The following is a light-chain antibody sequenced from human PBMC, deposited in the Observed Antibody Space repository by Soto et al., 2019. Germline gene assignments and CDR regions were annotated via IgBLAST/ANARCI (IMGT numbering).Light chain of an antibody. V-gene: IGLV2-14*01. Sequence: QSALTQPASVSGSPGQSITISCTGTSNDVGGYNYVSWYQHHPGKAPKLMIYEVSDRPSGVSNRFSGSKSGNTASLTISGLQAEDEADYYYSSYTGSNIRYVFGTGTRSPS. CDR3: SSYTGSNIRYV. CDR1: SNDVGGYNY. J-gene: IGLJ1*01. CDR2: EVS.